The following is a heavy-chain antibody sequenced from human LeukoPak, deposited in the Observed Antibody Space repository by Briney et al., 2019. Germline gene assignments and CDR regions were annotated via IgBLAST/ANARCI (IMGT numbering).Heavy chain of an antibody. CDR2: ISSNGGSK. J-gene: IGHJ4*02. Sequence: GGSLRLSCSASGFTFSSYAMHWVRQAPGKGLEYVSAISSNGGSKYYADSVKGRFTISRDNSKNTLYLQMSSLRAEDTAVYYCVKTTRSGWYNLFFDYWGQGTLVTVSS. D-gene: IGHD6-19*01. CDR1: GFTFSSYA. V-gene: IGHV3-64D*06. CDR3: VKTTRSGWYNLFFDY.